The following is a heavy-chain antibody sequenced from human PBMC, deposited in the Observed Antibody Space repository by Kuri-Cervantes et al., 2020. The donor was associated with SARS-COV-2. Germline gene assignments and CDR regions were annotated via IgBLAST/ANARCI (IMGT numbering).Heavy chain of an antibody. J-gene: IGHJ6*03. V-gene: IGHV4-61*01. D-gene: IGHD2-2*01. Sequence: GSLRLSCPVSGGSISSGSYYWSWIRQPPGKGLEWIGYAYYSGSTNYNPSLKSRVTISVDTSKNQFSLKLSSVTAADTAVYYCAREVVVPAATDYYYYYMDVWGKGTTVTVSS. CDR3: AREVVVPAATDYYYYYMDV. CDR1: GGSISSGSYY. CDR2: AYYSGST.